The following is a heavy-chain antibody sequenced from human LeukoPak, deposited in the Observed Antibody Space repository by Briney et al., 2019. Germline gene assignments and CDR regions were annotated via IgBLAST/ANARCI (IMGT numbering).Heavy chain of an antibody. J-gene: IGHJ4*02. CDR1: GYTVTDYY. CDR3: ARGIRWDLLVDY. V-gene: IGHV1-2*02. D-gene: IGHD1-26*01. CDR2: INHNSGGT. Sequence: ASVRVSCKASGYTVTDYYIHWVRQAPGQGLEWVGWINHNSGGTNYAQKFQGRVTMTRDTSISTAYMELSRLRSDDTAVYYCARGIRWDLLVDYWGQGTLVTVSS.